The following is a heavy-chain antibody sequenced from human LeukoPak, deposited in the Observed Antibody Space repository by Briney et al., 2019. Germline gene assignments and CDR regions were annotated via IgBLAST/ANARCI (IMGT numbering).Heavy chain of an antibody. V-gene: IGHV3-9*01. D-gene: IGHD3-10*01. CDR2: ISWNSSSI. J-gene: IGHJ4*02. CDR1: GFTFDDYA. CDR3: AKGSVYYGSGSYYFDY. Sequence: PGGSLRLSCAASGFTFDDYAMHWVRHAPGKGLEWVSGISWNSSSIGYADSVKGRFTISRDNAKNSLYLQMNSLRAEDTALYYCAKGSVYYGSGSYYFDYWGQGTLVTVSS.